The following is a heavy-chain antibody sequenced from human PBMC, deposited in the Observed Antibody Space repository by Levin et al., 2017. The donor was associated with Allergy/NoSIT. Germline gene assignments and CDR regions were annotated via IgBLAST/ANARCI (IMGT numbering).Heavy chain of an antibody. V-gene: IGHV3-9*01. CDR2: ISWNSGSI. Sequence: PGGSLRLSCAASGFTFDDYAMHWVRQAPGKGLEWVSGISWNSGSIGYADSVKGRFTISRDNAKNSLYLQMNSLRAEDTALYYCAKTQRARSSGYYYAFDYWGQGTLVTVSS. D-gene: IGHD3-22*01. J-gene: IGHJ4*02. CDR3: AKTQRARSSGYYYAFDY. CDR1: GFTFDDYA.